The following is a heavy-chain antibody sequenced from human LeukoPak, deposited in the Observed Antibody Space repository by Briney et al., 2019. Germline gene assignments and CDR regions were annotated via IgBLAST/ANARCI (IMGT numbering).Heavy chain of an antibody. V-gene: IGHV1-2*02. CDR3: ARVKTMIVVVTLFDY. D-gene: IGHD3-22*01. Sequence: GASVKVSCKSSGYTFTGYYVHWVRQAPGPGLEWMGWINPNSGGTNYAQKFQGRVSMTRDTSISTAFMEMPRMRLDDTAVYFCARVKTMIVVVTLFDYWGQGTLVTVSS. J-gene: IGHJ4*02. CDR2: INPNSGGT. CDR1: GYTFTGYY.